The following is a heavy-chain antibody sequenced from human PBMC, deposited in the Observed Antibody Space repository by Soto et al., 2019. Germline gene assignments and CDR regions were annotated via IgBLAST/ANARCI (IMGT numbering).Heavy chain of an antibody. CDR1: GFTFSSYS. CDR2: ISSSSSYI. Sequence: GGSLRLSCAASGFTFSSYSMNWVRQAPGKGLEWVSSISSSSSYIYYADSVKGRFTISRDNAKNSLYLQMNSLRAEDTAVYYCARTDTLYCSGGSCTFDYWGQGTLVTVSS. J-gene: IGHJ4*02. D-gene: IGHD2-15*01. CDR3: ARTDTLYCSGGSCTFDY. V-gene: IGHV3-21*01.